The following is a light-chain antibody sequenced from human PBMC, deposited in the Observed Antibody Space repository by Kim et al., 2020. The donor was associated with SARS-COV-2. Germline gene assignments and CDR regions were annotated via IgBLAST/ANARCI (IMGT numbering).Light chain of an antibody. Sequence: GQRVTISCSGSSSNVGDNYVYWYQHRPGAAPKLLIYGNNQRPSGVPDRFFGSKPGTSASLAINDLQSEDEADYHCAAWDDSLSTWVFGGGTQLTVL. CDR2: GNN. CDR3: AAWDDSLSTWV. CDR1: SSNVGDNY. V-gene: IGLV1-47*02. J-gene: IGLJ3*02.